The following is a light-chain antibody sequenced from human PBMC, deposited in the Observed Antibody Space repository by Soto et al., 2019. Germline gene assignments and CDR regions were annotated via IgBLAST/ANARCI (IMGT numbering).Light chain of an antibody. CDR3: AAWDDSLNGYV. J-gene: IGLJ1*01. Sequence: QSVLTQPTSASGTPVQRVTISCSGSSSNIGNSTVNWYQQFPGTAPKLLIYANNRRPSGVPDRFSGSKSGTSASLAISGPQSEDEADYYCAAWDDSLNGYVFGAGTKVTVL. CDR2: ANN. V-gene: IGLV1-44*01. CDR1: SSNIGNST.